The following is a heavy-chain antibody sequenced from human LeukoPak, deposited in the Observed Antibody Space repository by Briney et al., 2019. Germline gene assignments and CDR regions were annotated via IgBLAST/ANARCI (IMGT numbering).Heavy chain of an antibody. D-gene: IGHD3-9*01. CDR2: ISGSGGST. V-gene: IGHV3-23*01. J-gene: IGHJ4*02. CDR1: GFTVSSNY. CDR3: AKDPGLTYYDILTGYLLGYFDY. Sequence: PGGSLRLSCAASGFTVSSNYMSWVRQAPGKGLEWVSAISGSGGSTYYADSVKGRFTISRDNSKNTLYLQMNSLRAEDTAVYYCAKDPGLTYYDILTGYLLGYFDYWGQGTLVTVSS.